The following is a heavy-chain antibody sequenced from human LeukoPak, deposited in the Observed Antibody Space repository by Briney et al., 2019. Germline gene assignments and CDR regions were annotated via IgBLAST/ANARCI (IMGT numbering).Heavy chain of an antibody. CDR1: GYTFTSYA. D-gene: IGHD3-22*01. CDR3: TRDLAVHYGSSGYSY. J-gene: IGHJ4*02. CDR2: IIAIFGTA. V-gene: IGHV1-69*13. Sequence: SVKVSCKASGYTFTSYAMNWVRQAPGQGLEWMGGIIAIFGTANYAQKFQGRVTMTADESTSTDYMELSSLRSEDTAVYYCTRDLAVHYGSSGYSYWGQGTLVTVSS.